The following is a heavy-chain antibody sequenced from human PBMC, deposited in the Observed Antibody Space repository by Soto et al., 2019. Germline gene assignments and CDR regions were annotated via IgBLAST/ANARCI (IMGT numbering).Heavy chain of an antibody. Sequence: PSQTLSLTCAISGDIVSTNSATWDLIRQSPSRGLEWLGRTYYRSKWYNDYAVSVKGVITINPDTSKNQFSLQLNSVTRDETAVYYCARRIANRWLDSWGQGTLVTVSX. CDR1: GDIVSTNSAT. CDR2: TYYRSKWYN. CDR3: ARRIANRWLDS. J-gene: IGHJ5*01. V-gene: IGHV6-1*01. D-gene: IGHD6-13*01.